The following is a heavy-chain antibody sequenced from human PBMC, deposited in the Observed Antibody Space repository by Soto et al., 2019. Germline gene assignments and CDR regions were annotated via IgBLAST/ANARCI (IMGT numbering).Heavy chain of an antibody. D-gene: IGHD2-21*02. Sequence: PGGSLRLSCGTSGFTFANFGMGWVRQAPGKGLYWVSGISSSGRRTYYADSVKGRFTISRDNSKNTLYLQMNSLRAEDTAVYYCARASCGGDCYYFDYWGQGTLVTVSS. CDR3: ARASCGGDCYYFDY. CDR1: GFTFANFG. CDR2: ISSSGRRT. J-gene: IGHJ4*02. V-gene: IGHV3-23*01.